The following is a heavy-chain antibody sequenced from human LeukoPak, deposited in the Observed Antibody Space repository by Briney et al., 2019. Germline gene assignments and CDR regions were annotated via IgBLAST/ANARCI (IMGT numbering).Heavy chain of an antibody. CDR2: IYYSGST. D-gene: IGHD3-10*01. Sequence: SETLSLTCTVSGGSISSSSYYWGWIRQPPGKGLEWIGSIYYSGSTYYNPSLKSRVTISVDTSKNQFSLKLSSVTAADTAVYYCARHSGYYYGSDYFDYWGQGTLVTGSS. V-gene: IGHV4-39*01. CDR3: ARHSGYYYGSDYFDY. J-gene: IGHJ4*02. CDR1: GGSISSSSYY.